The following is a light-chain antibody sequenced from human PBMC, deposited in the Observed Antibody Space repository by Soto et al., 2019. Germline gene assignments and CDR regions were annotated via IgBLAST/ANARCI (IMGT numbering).Light chain of an antibody. CDR3: QSYDNMVSPYNYV. V-gene: IGLV1-40*01. J-gene: IGLJ1*01. CDR2: GNT. Sequence: QSVLTQPPSVSGAPGQRVTISCTGSSSNLGSGYDVPWYQQLPGAAPKLLIYGNTNRPSGVPDRFSGSKSGTSASLAISGLETDDEAEYFCQSYDNMVSPYNYVCGTGTKLTVL. CDR1: SSNLGSGYD.